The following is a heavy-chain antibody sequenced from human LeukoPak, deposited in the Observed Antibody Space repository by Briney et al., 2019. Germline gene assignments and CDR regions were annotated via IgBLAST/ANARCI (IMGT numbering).Heavy chain of an antibody. Sequence: GGSLRLSCAASGFTFTCCAMSWVRQAPGKGLQWVSAISASGASTYYADSVKGRFTISRDNSKNTVYVQMNSLRAEDTALYYCAKHRGRSRDNVDIWGQGTMVTVFS. J-gene: IGHJ3*02. V-gene: IGHV3-23*01. D-gene: IGHD1-14*01. CDR3: AKHRGRSRDNVDI. CDR2: ISASGAST. CDR1: GFTFTCCA.